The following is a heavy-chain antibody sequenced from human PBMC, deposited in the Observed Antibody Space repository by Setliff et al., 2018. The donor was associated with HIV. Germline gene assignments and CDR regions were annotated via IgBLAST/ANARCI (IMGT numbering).Heavy chain of an antibody. V-gene: IGHV4-39*01. CDR1: GGSIATTTYY. D-gene: IGHD2-2*01. J-gene: IGHJ4*02. CDR2: IYYRSHS. Sequence: SETLSLTCTVSGGSIATTTYYWGWIRQPPGKGLEWIGTIYYRSHSHYNPSLKSRVTISVDTAKNPFPLNFTSVTPADTALYYCARHGDACVVPGEVWGQGTLVTVSS. CDR3: ARHGDACVVPGEV.